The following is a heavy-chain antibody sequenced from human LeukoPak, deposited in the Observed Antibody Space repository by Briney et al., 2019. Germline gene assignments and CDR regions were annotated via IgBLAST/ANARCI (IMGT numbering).Heavy chain of an antibody. CDR1: GGSISSGGYS. D-gene: IGHD3-22*01. CDR2: IYHSGST. CDR3: ARGEDGYDFDY. Sequence: SQTLSLTCAVSGGSISSGGYSWSWIRQPPGKGLEWIGYIYHSGSTYYNPSLKSRVTISVARSTNQFSLKLSSVPAADTAVYYCARGEDGYDFDYWGQGTLVTVSS. V-gene: IGHV4-30-2*01. J-gene: IGHJ4*02.